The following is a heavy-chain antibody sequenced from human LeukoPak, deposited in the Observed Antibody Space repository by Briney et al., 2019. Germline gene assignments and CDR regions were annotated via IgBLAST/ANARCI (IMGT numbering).Heavy chain of an antibody. Sequence: PSETLSLTCTVSGGSISSSSYYWGWIRQPPGKGLEWIGSIYYSGSTYYNPSLKSRVTISVDTSKSQFSLKLSSVTAADTAVYYCARQGPTTVTSPFDYWGQGTLVTVSS. D-gene: IGHD4-11*01. CDR3: ARQGPTTVTSPFDY. CDR1: GGSISSSSYY. J-gene: IGHJ4*02. CDR2: IYYSGST. V-gene: IGHV4-39*01.